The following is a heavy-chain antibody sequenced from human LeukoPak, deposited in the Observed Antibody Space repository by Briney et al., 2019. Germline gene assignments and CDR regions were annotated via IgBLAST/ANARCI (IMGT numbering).Heavy chain of an antibody. J-gene: IGHJ4*02. CDR2: INPNQGDT. Sequence: ASVKVSCKASGYTFTGYYMHWVRQAPGQGLEWMGWINPNQGDTNYAQKFQDRVSMTRDTSISTAYMHLSRLRSADTAVYYCARGGIRLLALNFDYWGQGTLVSVSS. D-gene: IGHD3-16*01. CDR3: ARGGIRLLALNFDY. CDR1: GYTFTGYY. V-gene: IGHV1-2*02.